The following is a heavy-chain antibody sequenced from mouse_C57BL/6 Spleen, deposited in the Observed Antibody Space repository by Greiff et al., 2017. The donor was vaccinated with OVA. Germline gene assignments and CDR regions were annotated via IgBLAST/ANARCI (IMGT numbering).Heavy chain of an antibody. J-gene: IGHJ4*01. CDR1: GYAFSSYW. D-gene: IGHD1-1*01. CDR2: IYPGGGDT. CDR3: ARSGDYGSSYYYAKED. Sequence: QVQLQQSGAELVKPGASVKISCKASGYAFSSYWMNWVKQRPGKGLEWIAQIYPGGGDTNYNGKFKGKATLTADKSSSTAYMQLSSLTSEDSAVDFCARSGDYGSSYYYAKEDWGKGPSVT. V-gene: IGHV1-80*01.